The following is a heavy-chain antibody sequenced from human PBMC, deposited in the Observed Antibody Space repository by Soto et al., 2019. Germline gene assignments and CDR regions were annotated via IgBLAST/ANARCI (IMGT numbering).Heavy chain of an antibody. D-gene: IGHD2-15*01. CDR2: IYYSGTT. CDR3: ARYCSGGSCYAASRFDY. Sequence: QLQLQESGPGLVKPSETLSLTCTVSGGFINDRHHYWAWIRQPPGKGLEWIGNIYYSGTTYYKPSLESRVAMSVDTSKKQFSLRLSSVTAADTAVYYCARYCSGGSCYAASRFDYWSQGTLVTVSS. CDR1: GGFINDRHHY. V-gene: IGHV4-39*01. J-gene: IGHJ4*02.